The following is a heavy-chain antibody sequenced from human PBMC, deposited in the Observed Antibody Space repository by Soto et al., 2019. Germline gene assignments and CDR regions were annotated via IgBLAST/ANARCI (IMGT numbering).Heavy chain of an antibody. CDR3: ARERQYEPLLY. J-gene: IGHJ4*02. Sequence: QVHLVQSGVEVKKPGASVKVSCQASGDTFTNYGITWLRQAPGQGLEWMGWVSAYNRNTNYAQRFQDRVTMTTDTSTRTAYMELRNLKSDDTAIYFCARERQYEPLLYWGQGTLVTVSS. V-gene: IGHV1-18*01. D-gene: IGHD2-2*01. CDR1: GDTFTNYG. CDR2: VSAYNRNT.